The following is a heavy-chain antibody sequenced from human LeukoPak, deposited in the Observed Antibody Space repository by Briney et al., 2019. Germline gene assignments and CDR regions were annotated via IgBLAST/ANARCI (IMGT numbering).Heavy chain of an antibody. CDR2: IKCDGSEK. Sequence: GGSLRLSCAASGLTFSSSWMHWVCQAPEKGLEWVADIKCDGSEKYCVDSVKGRLTISRDNAKNSLYLQVNSLRAEDMTVYYCVSSQPADMIVVEGMDVWGQGTTVTVSS. J-gene: IGHJ6*02. D-gene: IGHD3-22*01. CDR1: GLTFSSSW. CDR3: VSSQPADMIVVEGMDV. V-gene: IGHV3-52*01.